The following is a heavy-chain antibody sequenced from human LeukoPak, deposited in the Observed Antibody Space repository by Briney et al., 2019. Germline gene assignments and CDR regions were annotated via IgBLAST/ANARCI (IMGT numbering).Heavy chain of an antibody. Sequence: GESLKISCKGSGYSFTNYWIGWVRQIPGKGLDWMGIIYPGDSDTRYSPSLQGQVTISADKSISTDYLQWSGLKASDTAMYYCARDSPYSSGWRDAFDVWGQGTMVTVSS. V-gene: IGHV5-51*01. CDR1: GYSFTNYW. CDR3: ARDSPYSSGWRDAFDV. CDR2: IYPGDSDT. D-gene: IGHD6-19*01. J-gene: IGHJ3*01.